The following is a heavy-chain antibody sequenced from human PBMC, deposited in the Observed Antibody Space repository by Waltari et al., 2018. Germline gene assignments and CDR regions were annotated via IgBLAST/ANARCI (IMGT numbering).Heavy chain of an antibody. CDR1: GYTFTGYY. D-gene: IGHD3-10*01. CDR3: AREGWAPSVSIESGWFDP. CDR2: INPNSGGT. V-gene: IGHV1-2*02. Sequence: QVQLVQSGAEVKKPGASVKVSCKASGYTFTGYYMPWVRQAPGQGLEWMGWINPNSGGTNYAQKFQGRVTMTRDTSISTAYMELSRLRSDDTAVYYCAREGWAPSVSIESGWFDPWGQGTLVTVSS. J-gene: IGHJ5*02.